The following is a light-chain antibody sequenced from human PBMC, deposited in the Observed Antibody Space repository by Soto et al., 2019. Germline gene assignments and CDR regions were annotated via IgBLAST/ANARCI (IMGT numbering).Light chain of an antibody. Sequence: EIVLTQSPATLSVSPGERVTLSCRASETLISFLAWYQQKPGQAPRLLIYGASTRATGVPAKFSGSGSATDFTLTISSLQSEDFAVYYCQQYSSMLSFGGGT. CDR2: GAS. CDR3: QQYSSMLS. J-gene: IGKJ4*01. CDR1: ETLISF. V-gene: IGKV3-15*01.